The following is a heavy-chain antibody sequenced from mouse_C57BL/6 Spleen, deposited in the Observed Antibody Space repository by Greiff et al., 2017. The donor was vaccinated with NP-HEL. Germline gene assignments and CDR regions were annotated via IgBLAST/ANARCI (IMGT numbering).Heavy chain of an antibody. J-gene: IGHJ2*01. D-gene: IGHD1-1*01. CDR2: IHPNSGST. Sequence: VQLQQPGAELVKPGASVKLSCKASGYTFTSYWMHWVKQRPGQGLEWIGMIHPNSGSTNYNEKFKSKATLTVDKSSSTAYMQLSSLTSEDSAVYYCAREAWGTTVVAPGYFDYWGQGTTLTVSS. CDR3: AREAWGTTVVAPGYFDY. V-gene: IGHV1-64*01. CDR1: GYTFTSYW.